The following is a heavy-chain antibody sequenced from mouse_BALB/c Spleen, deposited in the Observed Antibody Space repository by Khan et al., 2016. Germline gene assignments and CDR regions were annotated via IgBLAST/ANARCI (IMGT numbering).Heavy chain of an antibody. CDR2: INPSSGYT. CDR1: VYIFTTYL. CDR3: ARSRWDYFDY. D-gene: IGHD1-1*02. J-gene: IGHJ2*01. Sequence: QVQLKESAAELARPGASVKMSCKASVYIFTTYLMYWVKQRPGQGLEWIGHINPSSGYTEYNQNFKDKTTLTADKSSSTAYMQLSSLTSEDSAVYYCARSRWDYFDYWGQGTTLTVSS. V-gene: IGHV1-4*02.